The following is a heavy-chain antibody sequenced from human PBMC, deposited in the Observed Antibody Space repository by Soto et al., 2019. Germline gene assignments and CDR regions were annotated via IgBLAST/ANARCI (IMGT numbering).Heavy chain of an antibody. D-gene: IGHD7-27*01. CDR2: INPNNGGT. CDR1: GYNFTAYQ. Sequence: QVQLLQSGAEVQKPGASVKVSCKAAGYNFTAYQIHWVRQAPEQGLEWMGGINPNNGGTKYSQKFQGWVTLTRDTSINTADMELSRLTSDDTAIYYCARARANGAPNGFDPGGQGTLVIVSS. J-gene: IGHJ5*02. V-gene: IGHV1-2*04. CDR3: ARARANGAPNGFDP.